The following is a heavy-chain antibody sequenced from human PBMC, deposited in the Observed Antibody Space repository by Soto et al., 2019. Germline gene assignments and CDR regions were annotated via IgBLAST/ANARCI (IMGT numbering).Heavy chain of an antibody. CDR1: GGTFSSYA. Sequence: ASVKVSCKASGGTFSSYAISWVRQAPGQGLEWMGWISAYNGNTNYAQKLQGRVTMTTDTSTSTAYMELRSLRSDDTAVYYCARDWAAAGPVDYWGQGTLVTISS. V-gene: IGHV1-18*01. CDR3: ARDWAAAGPVDY. D-gene: IGHD6-13*01. CDR2: ISAYNGNT. J-gene: IGHJ4*02.